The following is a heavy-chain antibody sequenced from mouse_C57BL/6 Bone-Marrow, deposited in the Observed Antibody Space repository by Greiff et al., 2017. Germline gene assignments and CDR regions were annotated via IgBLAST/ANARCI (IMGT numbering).Heavy chain of an antibody. J-gene: IGHJ2*01. CDR3: ARPSIGNYFDY. CDR2: INSDGGST. V-gene: IGHV5-2*01. CDR1: EYEFPSHD. D-gene: IGHD2-14*01. Sequence: DVMLVESGGGLVQPGESLKLSCESNEYEFPSHDMSWVRKTPEKRLELVAAINSDGGSTYYPDTMERRFIISRDNTKKTLYLQMSSLRSEETALYYCARPSIGNYFDYWGQGTTLTVSS.